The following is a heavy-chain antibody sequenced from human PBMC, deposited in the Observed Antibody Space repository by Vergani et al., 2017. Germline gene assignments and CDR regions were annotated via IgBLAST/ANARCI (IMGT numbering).Heavy chain of an antibody. CDR2: IYPGDSDT. D-gene: IGHD3-22*01. CDR3: ARLYYYDSSGLYYFDY. Sequence: EVQLVQSGAEVKKPGESLKISCKGSGYSFTSYWIGWVRQMPGKGLEWMGIIYPGDSDTRYSPSFQGQVTISADKSISTAYLQWSSLKASDTAMYYCARLYYYDSSGLYYFDYWGQGTLVTVSS. J-gene: IGHJ4*02. CDR1: GYSFTSYW. V-gene: IGHV5-51*03.